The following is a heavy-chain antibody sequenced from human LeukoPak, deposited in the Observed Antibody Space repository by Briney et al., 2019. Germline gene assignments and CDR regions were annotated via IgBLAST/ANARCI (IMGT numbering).Heavy chain of an antibody. CDR1: GFTFGDYA. D-gene: IGHD3-22*01. CDR3: TRDLRGYYDSSGYPDRGFDY. J-gene: IGHJ4*02. CDR2: IRSKAYGGTT. Sequence: PGGSLRLSCTASGFTFGDYAMCWFRRAPGKGLEWVGFIRSKAYGGTTEYAASVKGRFTISRDDSKSIAYLQMNSLKTEDTAVYYCTRDLRGYYDSSGYPDRGFDYWGQGTLVTVSS. V-gene: IGHV3-49*03.